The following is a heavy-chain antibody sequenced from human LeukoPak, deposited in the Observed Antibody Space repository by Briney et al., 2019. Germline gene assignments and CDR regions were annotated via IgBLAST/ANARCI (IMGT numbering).Heavy chain of an antibody. J-gene: IGHJ3*02. CDR3: ARLRYGGITSGAFDI. V-gene: IGHV3-74*01. CDR2: INSDGSST. D-gene: IGHD4-23*01. CDR1: GFTFSDYW. Sequence: PGGSLRLSCAASGFTFSDYWMYWVRQAPGKGLVWVSRINSDGSSTSHADSVKGRFTISRDNAKNTLYLQMNSLRAEDTAAYYCARLRYGGITSGAFDIWGQGTVVTVSS.